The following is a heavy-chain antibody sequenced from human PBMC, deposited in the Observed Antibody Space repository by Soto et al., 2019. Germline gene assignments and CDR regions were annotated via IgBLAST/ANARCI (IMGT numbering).Heavy chain of an antibody. CDR3: ARLGLFVDTAMPDDAFDI. CDR1: GGTFSSYT. Sequence: QVQLVQSGAEVKKPGSSVKVSCKASGGTFSSYTISWVRQAPGQGLECMGRIIPILGIANYGQKFQGRVTITADKSTSTAYVELSSLRSEDTAVYYCARLGLFVDTAMPDDAFDIWGQGTMVTVSS. CDR2: IIPILGIA. V-gene: IGHV1-69*02. J-gene: IGHJ3*02. D-gene: IGHD5-18*01.